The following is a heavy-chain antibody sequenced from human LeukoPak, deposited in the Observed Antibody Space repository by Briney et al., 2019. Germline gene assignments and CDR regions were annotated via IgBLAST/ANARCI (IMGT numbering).Heavy chain of an antibody. D-gene: IGHD6-13*01. Sequence: SETLSLTCTVSGDSVSSGNYYWGWLRQPPGKGLGWIGFMSNSWHIDSTPSLKSRATISVDTSKKQFSLKLNSVTAAGTAVYYCARVSAAGTGPDSWGQGTLVTVSS. J-gene: IGHJ4*02. CDR2: MSNSWHI. CDR1: GDSVSSGNYY. V-gene: IGHV4-61*01. CDR3: ARVSAAGTGPDS.